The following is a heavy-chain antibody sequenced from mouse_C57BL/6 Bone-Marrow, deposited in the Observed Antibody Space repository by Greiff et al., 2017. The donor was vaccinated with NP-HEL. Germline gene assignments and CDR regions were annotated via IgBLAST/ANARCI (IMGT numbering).Heavy chain of an antibody. J-gene: IGHJ2*01. D-gene: IGHD1-1*01. Sequence: VQLQQSGAELVRPGTSVKVSCKASGYAFTNYLIEWVKQRPGQGLEWIGVINPGRGGTNYNEKFKGKATLTADKSSSTAYMQLSSLTSEDSAVYFCARWDYYGSSNYWGQGTTLTVSS. CDR2: INPGRGGT. CDR3: ARWDYYGSSNY. CDR1: GYAFTNYL. V-gene: IGHV1-54*01.